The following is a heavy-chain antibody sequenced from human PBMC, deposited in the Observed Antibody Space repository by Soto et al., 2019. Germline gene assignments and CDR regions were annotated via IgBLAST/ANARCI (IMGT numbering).Heavy chain of an antibody. CDR1: GFTFSGYA. CDR2: ISGSGGST. V-gene: IGHV3-23*01. Sequence: HPGGSLRLSCAASGFTFSGYAMSWVRQAPGKGLEWVSAISGSGGSTYYADSVKGRFTISRDNAKNTLYLQMNSLRAEDTAVYYCARGRTQNWFDPWGQGTLVTVSS. CDR3: ARGRTQNWFDP. J-gene: IGHJ5*02.